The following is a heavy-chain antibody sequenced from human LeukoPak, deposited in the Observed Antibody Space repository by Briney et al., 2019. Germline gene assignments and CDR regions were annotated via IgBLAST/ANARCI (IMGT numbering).Heavy chain of an antibody. Sequence: GGSLRLSCAASGFTFSSYSMNWVRQAPGKGLEWVSCISGDSRHIYQAGSVKGRFTISRDNAKNSLYLQMNSLRAEDTAVYYCAREGGALMMTFGGDFDYWGQGTLATVSS. CDR2: ISGDSRHI. CDR1: GFTFSSYS. V-gene: IGHV3-21*01. D-gene: IGHD3-16*01. J-gene: IGHJ4*02. CDR3: AREGGALMMTFGGDFDY.